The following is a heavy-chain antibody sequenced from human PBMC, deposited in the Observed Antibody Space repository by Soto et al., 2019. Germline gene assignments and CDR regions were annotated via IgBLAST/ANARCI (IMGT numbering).Heavy chain of an antibody. D-gene: IGHD2-8*01. J-gene: IGHJ5*02. CDR2: INHSGST. CDR1: GGSFSGYY. Sequence: SETLSLTCAVYGGSFSGYYWSWIRQPPGKGLEWIGEINHSGSTNYNPSLKSRVTISVDTSKNQFSLKLSSVTAADTAVYYCARVRWYCTNGVCYTPPWFDPWGQGTLVTSPQ. V-gene: IGHV4-34*01. CDR3: ARVRWYCTNGVCYTPPWFDP.